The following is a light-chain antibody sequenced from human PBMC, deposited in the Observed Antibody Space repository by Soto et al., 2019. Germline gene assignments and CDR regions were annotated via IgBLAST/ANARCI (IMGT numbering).Light chain of an antibody. J-gene: IGLJ1*01. Sequence: QSALTQPASVSESPGQSITISCTGTSSGIRDYNYVSWYQQLPGNAPKLIMYEVSNRPSGISNRFSGSKSGNTASLTISGLQAEDEADYYCSSKSPDFFGTGTKLTVL. CDR2: EVS. CDR1: SSGIRDYNY. V-gene: IGLV2-14*01. CDR3: SSKSPDF.